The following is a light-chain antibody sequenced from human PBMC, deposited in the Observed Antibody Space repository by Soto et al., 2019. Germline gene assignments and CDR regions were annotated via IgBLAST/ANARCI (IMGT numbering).Light chain of an antibody. CDR1: SFDVGGFNS. CDR3: SSYASGSTYV. CDR2: EVT. Sequence: HSVLTQPASVSGSPGQSISISCTGTSFDVGGFNSVSWYQQHPGKVPKLMIFEVTNRPAGISSRFSGSKSGNTASLSISGLQAEDEADYYCSSYASGSTYVFGTGTKVTVL. J-gene: IGLJ1*01. V-gene: IGLV2-14*01.